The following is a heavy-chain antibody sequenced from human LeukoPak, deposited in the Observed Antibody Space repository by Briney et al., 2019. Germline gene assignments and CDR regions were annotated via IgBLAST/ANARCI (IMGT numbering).Heavy chain of an antibody. Sequence: QSGGALRLSSAASGFTSGTSLMSWLLRAPGKGLECLANIYVDGIEKYYVDPVKGRFTISRDNAKNSLYLQMDSLRVEDTAVYYCARTVVEVRAASDVFDIWGQGTMVTVSS. CDR2: IYVDGIEK. CDR3: ARTVVEVRAASDVFDI. V-gene: IGHV3-7*01. CDR1: GFTSGTSL. D-gene: IGHD2-2*01. J-gene: IGHJ3*02.